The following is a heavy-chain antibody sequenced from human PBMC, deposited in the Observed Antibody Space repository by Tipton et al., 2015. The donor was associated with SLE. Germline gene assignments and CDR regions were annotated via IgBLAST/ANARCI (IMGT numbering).Heavy chain of an antibody. CDR2: VNHTGGA. CDR1: GGSFSGNY. D-gene: IGHD3-9*01. CDR3: ARGPVPSSYYDILTGRAFGFDY. V-gene: IGHV4-34*01. J-gene: IGHJ4*02. Sequence: TLSLTCAVYGGSFSGNYWSWIRQPPGEGLEWIGEVNHTGGANYNPSLKSRVTISVDTSKNQFSLKVTSVTAADTAVYYCARGPVPSSYYDILTGRAFGFDYWGQGTLLTVSS.